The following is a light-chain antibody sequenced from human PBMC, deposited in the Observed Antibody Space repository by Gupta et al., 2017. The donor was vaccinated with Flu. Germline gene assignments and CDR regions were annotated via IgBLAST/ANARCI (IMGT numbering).Light chain of an antibody. CDR3: QQYDNHPYT. CDR1: QSISNF. CDR2: DAS. J-gene: IGKJ2*01. V-gene: IGKV1-33*01. Sequence: GDRVTITCQASQSISNFLNWYQLKPGKAPKLLIYDASTLEAGVPSRFSGSGSGTDFTLTISSLQPEDVATYYCQQYDNHPYTFGQGTRVEIK.